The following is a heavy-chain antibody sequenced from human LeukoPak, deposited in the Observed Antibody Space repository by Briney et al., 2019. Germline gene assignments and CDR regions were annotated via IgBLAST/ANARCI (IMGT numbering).Heavy chain of an antibody. CDR1: GGSFSGYY. CDR2: IXYSGST. D-gene: IGHD3-3*01. V-gene: IGHV4-34*01. Sequence: ETLSLTCAVYGGSFSGYYWSWIRQPPGKXXEWIGSIXYSGSTYYNPSLKSRVTISVDTSKNQFSLKLSSVTAADTAVYYCASTYDFWSGYYLAGYYFDYWGQGTLVTVSS. CDR3: ASTYDFWSGYYLAGYYFDY. J-gene: IGHJ4*02.